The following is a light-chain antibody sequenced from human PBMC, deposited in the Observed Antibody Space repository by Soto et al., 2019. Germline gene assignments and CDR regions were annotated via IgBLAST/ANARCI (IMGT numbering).Light chain of an antibody. CDR3: QQYGISSHT. Sequence: EVVLTQSPGTLSLSPGERATLSCRASQSISSSYLAWYQQKPGQAPRLLIHGASSRATGIPDRFSGSGSGTDFTLTINRLETEDFAVYYCQQYGISSHTFGQGTKLEIK. CDR1: QSISSSY. V-gene: IGKV3-20*01. J-gene: IGKJ2*01. CDR2: GAS.